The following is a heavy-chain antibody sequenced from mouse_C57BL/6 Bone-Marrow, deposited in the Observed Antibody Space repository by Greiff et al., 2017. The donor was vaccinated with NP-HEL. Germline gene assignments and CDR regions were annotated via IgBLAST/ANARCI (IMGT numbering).Heavy chain of an antibody. J-gene: IGHJ2*01. CDR1: GYTFTSYW. D-gene: IGHD1-1*01. Sequence: VQLQQSGAELVMPGASVKLSCKASGYTFTSYWMHWVKQRPGQGLEWIGEIDPSDSYTNYNQKFKGKSTLTVDKSSSTAYMQLSSLTSEDSAVYYCARDGSGYGFDYWGQGTTLTVSS. CDR3: ARDGSGYGFDY. CDR2: IDPSDSYT. V-gene: IGHV1-69*01.